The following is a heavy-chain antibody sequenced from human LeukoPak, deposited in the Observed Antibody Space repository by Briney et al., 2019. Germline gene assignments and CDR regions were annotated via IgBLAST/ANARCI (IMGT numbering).Heavy chain of an antibody. V-gene: IGHV5-51*01. J-gene: IGHJ4*02. CDR2: IYPDDSDT. D-gene: IGHD5-18*01. Sequence: AGESLKISCKGSGYSFTTYWIGWVRQMPGKGLEWMGIIYPDDSDTKYSPSFQGQVTISADKSISTAYLQWSSLKASDTAMYYCARSVNSYGFPFDYWGQGTLVTVSS. CDR3: ARSVNSYGFPFDY. CDR1: GYSFTTYW.